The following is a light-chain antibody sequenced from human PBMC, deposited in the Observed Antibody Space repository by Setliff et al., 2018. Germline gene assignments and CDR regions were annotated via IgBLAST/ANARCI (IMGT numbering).Light chain of an antibody. CDR1: SSDVGRYNF. V-gene: IGLV2-14*01. J-gene: IGLJ1*01. Sequence: QSVLTQPPSASGSPGQSVTISCTGTSSDVGRYNFVSWYQQHPGKAPKLMIYEVNNRPSGVSNRFSGSKSGNTAPLTISGLQAEDEADYYCSSYTSRTTLDVFGTGTKVTVL. CDR3: SSYTSRTTLDV. CDR2: EVN.